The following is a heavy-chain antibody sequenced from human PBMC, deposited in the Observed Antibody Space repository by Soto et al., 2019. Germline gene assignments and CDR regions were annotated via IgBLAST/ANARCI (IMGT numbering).Heavy chain of an antibody. CDR1: VDYINSSHW. CDR3: AARHFRSGPPTDTRLDY. CDR2: ISHSGST. D-gene: IGHD3-3*02. V-gene: IGHV4-4*02. J-gene: IGHJ4*02. Sequence: PSETLCFTCAFCVDYINSSHWLNCFRQPPVKGLEWIGQISHSGSTNYNPSLTSRVTISVDKSKNHFSLKVTSVTAADTAVYYCAARHFRSGPPTDTRLDYWGQGTLVTVSS.